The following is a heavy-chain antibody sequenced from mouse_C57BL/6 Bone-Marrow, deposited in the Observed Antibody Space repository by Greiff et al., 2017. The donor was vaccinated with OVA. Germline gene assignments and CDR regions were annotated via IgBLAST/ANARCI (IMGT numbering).Heavy chain of an antibody. CDR2: LHPNRGST. D-gene: IGHD1-1*01. J-gene: IGHJ2*01. CDR1: GYTFTSYW. V-gene: IGHV1-64*01. CDR3: ASRYYGSHY. Sequence: VQLQQPGAELVKPGASVTLSCKASGYTFTSYWMHWVKQRPGQGLEWIGMLHPNRGSTNYTEKFKSKATLTVDKSSSTAYMQLSSLTSEDSAVYYCASRYYGSHYWGQGTTLTVSS.